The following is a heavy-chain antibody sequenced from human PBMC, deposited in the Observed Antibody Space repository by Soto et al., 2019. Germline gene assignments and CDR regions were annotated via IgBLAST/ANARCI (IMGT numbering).Heavy chain of an antibody. CDR3: ARSGGITIFGVVSDYYGMDV. J-gene: IGHJ6*02. V-gene: IGHV4-4*07. CDR1: GGSISSYY. Sequence: QVQLQESGPGLVKPSETLSLTCTVSGGSISSYYWSWIRQPAGKGLEWIGRIYTSGSTNYNPSLKSRVTMSVDTSKHQFSLKLSSVTAADTAVYYCARSGGITIFGVVSDYYGMDVWGQGTTVTVSS. CDR2: IYTSGST. D-gene: IGHD3-3*01.